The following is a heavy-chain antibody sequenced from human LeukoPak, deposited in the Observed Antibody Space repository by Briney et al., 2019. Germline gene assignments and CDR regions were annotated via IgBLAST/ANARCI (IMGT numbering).Heavy chain of an antibody. Sequence: PGRSLRLSCAASGFSFSNHAMHWVRQAPGKGLEWVALTWHDGSNENYADSVKGRFTMSSDISKNTLYLQMNSLRVEDTAVYYCARGHWFDPWGQGTLVTVSS. CDR2: TWHDGSNE. V-gene: IGHV3-30*04. J-gene: IGHJ5*02. CDR1: GFSFSNHA. CDR3: ARGHWFDP.